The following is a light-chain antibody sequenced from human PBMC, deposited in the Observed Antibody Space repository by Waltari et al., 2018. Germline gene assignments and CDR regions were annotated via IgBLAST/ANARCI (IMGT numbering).Light chain of an antibody. CDR1: SGDVGGDNY. CDR2: EVS. CDR3: TSYTSSNTLV. Sequence: QSALTQSASVSGSPGQSITISCTGTSGDVGGDNYVSWYQQHPGKAPKLMIYEVSNRHSGVSNRFSGSKSGNTASLTISGLQAEDEADYYCTSYTSSNTLVFGGGTKLTVL. J-gene: IGLJ3*02. V-gene: IGLV2-14*01.